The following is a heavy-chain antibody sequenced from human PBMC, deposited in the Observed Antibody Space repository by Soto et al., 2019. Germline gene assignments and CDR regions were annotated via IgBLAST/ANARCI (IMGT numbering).Heavy chain of an antibody. V-gene: IGHV3-7*01. Sequence: GGSLRLSCAASGFTFSSYWMSWVRQAPGKGLEWVANIKQDGSEKYYVDSVKGRFTISRDNAKNSLYLQMNSLRAEDTAVYYCARDRALVVVAATCLDYWGQGTLVTVSS. J-gene: IGHJ4*02. D-gene: IGHD2-15*01. CDR1: GFTFSSYW. CDR2: IKQDGSEK. CDR3: ARDRALVVVAATCLDY.